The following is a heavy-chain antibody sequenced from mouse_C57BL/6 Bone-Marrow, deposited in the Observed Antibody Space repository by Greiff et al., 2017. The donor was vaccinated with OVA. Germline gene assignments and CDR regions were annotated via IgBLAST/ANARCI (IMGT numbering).Heavy chain of an antibody. D-gene: IGHD1-1*01. Sequence: EVKLQESGAELVRPGASVKLSCTASGFNIKDYYMHWVKQRPEQGLEWIGRIDPEDGDTEYAPKFQGKATMTADTSSNQAYLQLSSLTSKDTAVYYCTTDPSLLRRYPACFAYWGQGTLVTVSA. CDR3: TTDPSLLRRYPACFAY. V-gene: IGHV14-1*01. J-gene: IGHJ3*01. CDR2: IDPEDGDT. CDR1: GFNIKDYY.